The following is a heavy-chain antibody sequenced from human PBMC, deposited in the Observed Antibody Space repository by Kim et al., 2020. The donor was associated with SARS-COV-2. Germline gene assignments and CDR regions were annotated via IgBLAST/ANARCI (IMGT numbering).Heavy chain of an antibody. J-gene: IGHJ4*02. CDR1: GGSISSGGYY. CDR2: IYYSGST. CDR3: ATGVYGDSGYGCFDY. Sequence: SETLSLTCTVSGGSISSGGYYWSWIRQHPGKGLEWIGYIYYSGSTYYNPSLKSRVTISVDTSKNQFSLKLSSVTAADTAVYYCATGVYGDSGYGCFDYWGQGTLVTVSS. D-gene: IGHD5-12*01. V-gene: IGHV4-31*03.